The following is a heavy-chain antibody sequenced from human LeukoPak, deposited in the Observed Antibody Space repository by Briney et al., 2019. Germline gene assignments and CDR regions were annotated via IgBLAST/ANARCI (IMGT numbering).Heavy chain of an antibody. CDR1: GDSVSSNSAA. J-gene: IGHJ4*02. D-gene: IGHD5-24*01. CDR3: ARDTEMATRGLVD. Sequence: SQTLSLTFAISGDSVSSNSAAWNWIRQSPSRGLEWLGRTYYRSKWYNDYAVSVKSRITINPDTSKNQFSLQLNSVTSEDTAVYYCARDTEMATRGLVDWGQGTLVTVSS. V-gene: IGHV6-1*01. CDR2: TYYRSKWYN.